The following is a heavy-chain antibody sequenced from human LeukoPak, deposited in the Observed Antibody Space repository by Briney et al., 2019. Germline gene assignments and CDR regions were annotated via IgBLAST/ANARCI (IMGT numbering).Heavy chain of an antibody. V-gene: IGHV3-64*01. J-gene: IGHJ4*02. Sequence: GGSLRQPSALLRFAFFSYELCSCRQAPGKGLEYVSAISSTGGSTSYANSVKGRFTISRDNSKNTLYLQMGSLRAEDMAVYYCSRSSLVIGSLLDFWGQGTLVTVSS. CDR2: ISSTGGST. CDR1: RFAFFSYE. D-gene: IGHD2/OR15-2a*01. CDR3: SRSSLVIGSLLDF.